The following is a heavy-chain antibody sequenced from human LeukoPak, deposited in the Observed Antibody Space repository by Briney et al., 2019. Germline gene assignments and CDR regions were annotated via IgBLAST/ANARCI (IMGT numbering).Heavy chain of an antibody. V-gene: IGHV3-21*01. J-gene: IGHJ4*02. CDR3: ARDSRIIPLGSFDS. CDR2: ISRSGRNI. CDR1: VFAFSSYS. Sequence: PGGSLRLSCAASVFAFSSYSLNWVRQAPGKALECVSSISRSGRNIYYADSVKGQYTIARDNAENSLYLQMNSLRAEGTAVYYCARDSRIIPLGSFDSWGQGTLVTVSS. D-gene: IGHD3-10*01.